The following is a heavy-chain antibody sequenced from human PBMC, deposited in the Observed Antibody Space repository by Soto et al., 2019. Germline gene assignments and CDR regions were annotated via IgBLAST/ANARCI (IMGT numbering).Heavy chain of an antibody. CDR3: ARGGALRPNGHVPLAF. CDR1: GGSVNGYY. V-gene: IGHV4-34*01. D-gene: IGHD1-26*01. CDR2: TNHTGGT. Sequence: TLSLTCAVYGGSVNGYYWNWIRQPPGKGLEWIGETNHTGGTHYNPSLKRRVTMSVDTSKNQFSLNVNSVTAADTAVYFCARGGALRPNGHVPLAFWGQGILVTVSS. J-gene: IGHJ4*02.